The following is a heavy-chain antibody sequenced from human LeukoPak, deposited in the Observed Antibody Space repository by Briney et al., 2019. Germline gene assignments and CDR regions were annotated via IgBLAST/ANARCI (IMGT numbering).Heavy chain of an antibody. CDR2: IYHSGST. CDR1: GYSISSGYY. V-gene: IGHV4-38-2*02. D-gene: IGHD6-19*01. CDR3: AKDRLVLSSGWFDY. Sequence: PSETLSLTCTVSGYSISSGYYWGWIRQPPGKGLEWIGSIYHSGSTYYNPSLKSRVTMSVDTSKNQFSLKLSSVTAADTAVYYCAKDRLVLSSGWFDYWGQGTLVTVSS. J-gene: IGHJ4*02.